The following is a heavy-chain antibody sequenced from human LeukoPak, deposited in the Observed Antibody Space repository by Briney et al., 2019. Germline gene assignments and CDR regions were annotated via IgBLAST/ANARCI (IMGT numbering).Heavy chain of an antibody. Sequence: PSETLSLTCTVSGGSISSYYWSWIRQPAGKGLEWIGRIYTSGSTNYNPSLKSRVTMSVDTSKNQFSLKLSSVTAADTAVYYCARAHYDFWSGYSTARETYYYYYYMDVWGKGTTVTVSS. CDR1: GGSISSYY. J-gene: IGHJ6*03. CDR2: IYTSGST. CDR3: ARAHYDFWSGYSTARETYYYYYYMDV. V-gene: IGHV4-4*07. D-gene: IGHD3-3*01.